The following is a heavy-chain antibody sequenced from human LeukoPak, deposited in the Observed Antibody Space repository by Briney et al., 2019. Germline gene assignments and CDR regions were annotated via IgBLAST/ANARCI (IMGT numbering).Heavy chain of an antibody. CDR2: IYTSGST. CDR3: ASTTRRGYSYGSLDY. V-gene: IGHV4-4*07. CDR1: GGSISSYY. J-gene: IGHJ4*02. D-gene: IGHD5-18*01. Sequence: SETLSLTCTVSGGSISSYYWSWIRQPAGKGLGWIGRIYTSGSTNYNPSLKSRVTMSVDTSKNQFSLKLSSVTAADTAVYYCASTTRRGYSYGSLDYWGQGTLVTVSS.